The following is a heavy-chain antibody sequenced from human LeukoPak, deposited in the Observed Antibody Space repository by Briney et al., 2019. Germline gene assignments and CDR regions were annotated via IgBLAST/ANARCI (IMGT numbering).Heavy chain of an antibody. V-gene: IGHV4-34*01. D-gene: IGHD3-3*01. CDR3: ARGTISTSYDFWSGPTYYFDY. J-gene: IGHJ4*02. CDR1: GGSFSGYY. CDR2: INHSGST. Sequence: RPSETLSITCAVYGGSFSGYYWSWIRQPPGKGLEWIGEINHSGSTNYNPSLKSRVTISVDTSKNQFSLKLSSVTAADTAVYYCARGTISTSYDFWSGPTYYFDYWGQGTLVTVSS.